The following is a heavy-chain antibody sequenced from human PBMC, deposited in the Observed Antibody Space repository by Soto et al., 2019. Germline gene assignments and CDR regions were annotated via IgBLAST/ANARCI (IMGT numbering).Heavy chain of an antibody. D-gene: IGHD6-13*01. CDR3: AKDPAYSSPTVFDY. CDR2: FYSGGST. V-gene: IGHV3-53*01. J-gene: IGHJ4*02. Sequence: PGGSLRLSCAASGFTVSSNYLSWVRQAPGKGLEWVSVFYSGGSTYYADSVKGRFTISRDNSKNTLYLQMNSLRAEDTAVYYCAKDPAYSSPTVFDYWGQGSLVTVSS. CDR1: GFTVSSNY.